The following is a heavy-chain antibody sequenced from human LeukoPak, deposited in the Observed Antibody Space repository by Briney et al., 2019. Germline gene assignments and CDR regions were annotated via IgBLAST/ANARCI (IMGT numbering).Heavy chain of an antibody. CDR1: GFTFSSYG. Sequence: PGGSLRLSCAASGFTFSSYGMHWVRQAPGKGLEWMAVIRYVGSDKYYADSVKGRFTISRDNSQNTMYLQMNSLRAEDTAVYYCARENDYALDYWGRGTLVTVSS. J-gene: IGHJ4*02. V-gene: IGHV3-30*12. CDR3: ARENDYALDY. D-gene: IGHD4-17*01. CDR2: IRYVGSDK.